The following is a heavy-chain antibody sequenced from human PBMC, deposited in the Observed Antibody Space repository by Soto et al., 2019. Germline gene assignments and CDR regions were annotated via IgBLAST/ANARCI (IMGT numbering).Heavy chain of an antibody. CDR3: ARAPERNTEDIVVVIAATRIDY. CDR1: GFTFSSYA. CDR2: ISYDGSKK. J-gene: IGHJ4*02. V-gene: IGHV3-30-3*01. Sequence: QVQLVESGGGVVQPGRSLRLSCAASGFTFSSYAMHWVRQAPGKGLEWVAVISYDGSKKYYADSVKGRFTISRDKAKNTLYLQMNSLRAEDTAVYYCARAPERNTEDIVVVIAATRIDYWGQGTLVTVSS. D-gene: IGHD2-15*01.